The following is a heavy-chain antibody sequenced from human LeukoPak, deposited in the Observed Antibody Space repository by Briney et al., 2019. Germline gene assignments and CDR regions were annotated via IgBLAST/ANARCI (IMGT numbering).Heavy chain of an antibody. CDR2: IYYSGST. D-gene: IGHD3-10*01. CDR1: GGSISSYY. CDR3: ASMPPDGSGRSDDY. V-gene: IGHV4-59*01. Sequence: SETLSLTCTVSGGSISSYYWSWIRQPPGKGLEWIGYIYYSGSTNYNPSLKSRVTISVDTSKNQFSLKLSSVTAAVTAVYYCASMPPDGSGRSDDYWGQGTLVTVSS. J-gene: IGHJ4*02.